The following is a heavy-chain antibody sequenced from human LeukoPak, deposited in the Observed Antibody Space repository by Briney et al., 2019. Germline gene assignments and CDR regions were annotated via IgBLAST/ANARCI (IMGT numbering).Heavy chain of an antibody. CDR1: GFTVSSAY. CDR3: AREKYNNYYYYGMDV. CDR2: VYSDGST. Sequence: SGGSLRLSCAASGFTVSSAYMSWVRQAPGKGLEWVSVVYSDGSTYHADSVKGRFTLSRDKPKNTLYLQMNSLRAEDTAVYYCAREKYNNYYYYGMDVWGQGTTVTVSS. V-gene: IGHV3-66*01. J-gene: IGHJ6*02. D-gene: IGHD1-14*01.